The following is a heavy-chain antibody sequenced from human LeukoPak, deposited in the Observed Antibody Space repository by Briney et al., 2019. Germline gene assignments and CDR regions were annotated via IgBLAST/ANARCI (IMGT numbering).Heavy chain of an antibody. Sequence: PGGSLRLSCAASGFTFSSYWMSWVRQAPGKGLGCVANIKQDGSEKYYVDSVKGRFTISRDNAKNSLYLQMNSLRAEDTAVYYCATDPTTTLVYYYYYYMDVWGKGTTVTVSS. CDR2: IKQDGSEK. D-gene: IGHD4-17*01. CDR1: GFTFSSYW. V-gene: IGHV3-7*01. J-gene: IGHJ6*03. CDR3: ATDPTTTLVYYYYYYMDV.